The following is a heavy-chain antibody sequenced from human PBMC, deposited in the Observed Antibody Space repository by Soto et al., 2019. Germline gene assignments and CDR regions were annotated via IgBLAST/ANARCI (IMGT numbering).Heavy chain of an antibody. J-gene: IGHJ5*02. Sequence: ASVKVSCKDSGYTFTSYDINWVRQAPGQGLEWMGWMNPNTGNTGYAQKFQGRVTRTSNTAISIAYMELSNLRSEDTAVYYCARGRTARNWLDPWGQGTQVTVSS. V-gene: IGHV1-8*01. CDR3: ARGRTARNWLDP. CDR2: MNPNTGNT. CDR1: GYTFTSYD.